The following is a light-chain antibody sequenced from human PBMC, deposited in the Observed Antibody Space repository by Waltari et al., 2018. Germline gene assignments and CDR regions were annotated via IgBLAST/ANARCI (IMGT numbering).Light chain of an antibody. CDR1: SSNIGSNT. Sequence: QSVLTQPPSASGTPGPRVTISCSGSSSNIGSNTVNWYQQLPGTAPKLLIYSNNQRPSGVPDRFSGSKSGTSASLAISGLQSEDEADYYCAAWDDSLNAYVVFGGGTKLTVL. J-gene: IGLJ2*01. V-gene: IGLV1-44*01. CDR2: SNN. CDR3: AAWDDSLNAYVV.